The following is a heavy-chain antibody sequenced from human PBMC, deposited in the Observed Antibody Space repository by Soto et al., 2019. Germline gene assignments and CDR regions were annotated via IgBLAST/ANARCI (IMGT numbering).Heavy chain of an antibody. D-gene: IGHD6-19*01. CDR2: IFNNGST. J-gene: IGHJ4*02. CDR3: ARHGMAALTQ. CDR1: GSSIRSSYYF. V-gene: IGHV4-39*01. Sequence: SETLSLTCTVFGSSIRSSYYFWGCIRQPPGKGLEWIGSIFNNGSTHHNPSLKSRVTISVDTSKNQISLKLSSVNAADTAVYYGARHGMAALTQWGRGTLVTVSS.